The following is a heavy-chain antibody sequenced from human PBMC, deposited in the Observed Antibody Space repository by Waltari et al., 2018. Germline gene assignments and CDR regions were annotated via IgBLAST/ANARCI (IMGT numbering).Heavy chain of an antibody. V-gene: IGHV3-9*01. J-gene: IGHJ4*02. Sequence: EVQLVESGGGLVQPGRSLRLSCAASGFTFDDYAMHWVRQAPGKGLEWVSGIRWNSGSIGYADSVKGRFTISRDNAKNSLYLQMNSLRAEDTALYYCAKDMYSSSYYYFDYWGQGTLVTVSS. CDR2: IRWNSGSI. CDR3: AKDMYSSSYYYFDY. CDR1: GFTFDDYA. D-gene: IGHD6-13*01.